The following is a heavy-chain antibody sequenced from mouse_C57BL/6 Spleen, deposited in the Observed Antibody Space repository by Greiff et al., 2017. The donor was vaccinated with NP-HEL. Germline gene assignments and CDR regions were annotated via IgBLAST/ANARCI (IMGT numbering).Heavy chain of an antibody. D-gene: IGHD1-1*01. J-gene: IGHJ1*03. V-gene: IGHV1-75*01. CDR2: IFPGSGST. Sequence: QVQLQQSGPELVKPGASVKISCKASGYTFTDYYINWVKQRPGQGLEWIGWIFPGSGSTYYNEKFKGKATLTVDKSSSTAYMLLSSLTSEDSAVYCCARKDYGKNWYFEVWGTGTTVTVAT. CDR1: GYTFTDYY. CDR3: ARKDYGKNWYFEV.